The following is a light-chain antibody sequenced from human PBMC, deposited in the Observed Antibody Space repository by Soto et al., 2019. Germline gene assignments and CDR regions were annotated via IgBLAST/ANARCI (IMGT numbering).Light chain of an antibody. Sequence: QSVLTQPASVSGSPGQSITISCTGTSSDVGGYNYVSRYQLHPGKAPKLMIYEVSNRPSGVSNRFSGSKSGNTASLTISGLQAEDEADYYCSSYTSSSTRVFGGGTKVTVL. CDR2: EVS. CDR1: SSDVGGYNY. J-gene: IGLJ3*02. CDR3: SSYTSSSTRV. V-gene: IGLV2-14*01.